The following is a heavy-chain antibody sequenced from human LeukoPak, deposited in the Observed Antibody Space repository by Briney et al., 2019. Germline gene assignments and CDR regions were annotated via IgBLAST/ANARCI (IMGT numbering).Heavy chain of an antibody. CDR2: INHSGST. J-gene: IGHJ6*02. V-gene: IGHV4-34*01. Sequence: SETLSLTCAVYGGSFSGYDWSWIRQPPGKGLEWIGEINHSGSTNYNPSLKSRATISVDTYKTQFSLQLSSVTAADTAVSYCARGSGIAAAGSRYGMDVWGQGTTVTVSS. CDR1: GGSFSGYD. CDR3: ARGSGIAAAGSRYGMDV. D-gene: IGHD6-13*01.